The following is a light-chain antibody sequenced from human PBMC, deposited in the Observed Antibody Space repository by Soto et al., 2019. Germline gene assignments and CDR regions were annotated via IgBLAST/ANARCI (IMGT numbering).Light chain of an antibody. CDR1: QSVSSN. CDR3: HQYDAGPYT. V-gene: IGKV3-15*01. CDR2: GAS. Sequence: EIVMTQSPATLSVSPGERATLSCRASQSVSSNVAWYQQIPGQTPRLLIYGASTRATGVPVRFSGSASGTEFTLTISGLQSEDFAVYYCHQYDAGPYTFGQGTKVDIK. J-gene: IGKJ2*01.